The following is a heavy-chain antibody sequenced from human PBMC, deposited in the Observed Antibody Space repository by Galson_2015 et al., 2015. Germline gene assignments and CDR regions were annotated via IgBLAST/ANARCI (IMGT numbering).Heavy chain of an antibody. Sequence: SVKVSCKASGYTFTSYDINWVRQATGQGLEWMGWMNPNSGNTGYAQKFQGRVTMTRNTSISTAYMELSSLRAEDTAVYYCANFYDSSGYYGRGTQYYFDYWGQGTLVTVSS. V-gene: IGHV1-8*01. J-gene: IGHJ4*02. D-gene: IGHD3-22*01. CDR3: ANFYDSSGYYGRGTQYYFDY. CDR1: GYTFTSYD. CDR2: MNPNSGNT.